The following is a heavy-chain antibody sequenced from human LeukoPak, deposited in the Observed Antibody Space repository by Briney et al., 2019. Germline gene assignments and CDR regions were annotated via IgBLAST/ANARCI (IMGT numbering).Heavy chain of an antibody. CDR3: ARPRYCSGGSCFFDY. V-gene: IGHV3-48*02. J-gene: IGHJ4*02. CDR1: GFTFSSYT. D-gene: IGHD2-15*01. Sequence: PRGSLRLSCAASGFTFSSYTMNWVRQAPGKGLEWISYISGSSSTIYYADSVKGRFTISRDNAKNSLYLQMNSLRDEDTAVYYCARPRYCSGGSCFFDYWGQGTLVTVSS. CDR2: ISGSSSTI.